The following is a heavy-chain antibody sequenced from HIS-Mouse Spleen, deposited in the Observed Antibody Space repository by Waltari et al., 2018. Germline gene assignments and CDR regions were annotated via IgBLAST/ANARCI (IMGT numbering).Heavy chain of an antibody. CDR1: GGSLSSSSYY. CDR3: ARGGSSFDY. D-gene: IGHD6-6*01. V-gene: IGHV4-39*07. CDR2: IYYSGGT. Sequence: QLQLQESGPGLVKPSETLSLTCTVSGGSLSSSSYYWGWIRQPPGKGLEWIGSIYYSGGTCYNPSLKSRGTISVDTSNNQFSLKLSSVTAADTAVYYCARGGSSFDYWGQGTLVTVSS. J-gene: IGHJ4*02.